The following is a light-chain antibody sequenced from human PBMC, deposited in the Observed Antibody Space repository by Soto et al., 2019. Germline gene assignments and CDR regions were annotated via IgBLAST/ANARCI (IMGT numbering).Light chain of an antibody. CDR2: GVS. CDR1: SSDIGVYNY. V-gene: IGLV2-14*01. Sequence: QSALTQPASVSGSPGQSITISCTGTSSDIGVYNYVSWYQQYPGKAPKLMIVGVSDRPSGVSNRFSGSKSGTTASLTISGLQAEDEADYYCSSYKTSSTVVVFGGGTQLTVL. CDR3: SSYKTSSTVVV. J-gene: IGLJ2*01.